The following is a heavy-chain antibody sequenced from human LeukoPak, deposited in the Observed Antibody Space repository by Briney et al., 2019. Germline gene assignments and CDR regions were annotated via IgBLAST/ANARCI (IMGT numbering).Heavy chain of an antibody. D-gene: IGHD6-19*01. CDR2: IWYDGSNK. V-gene: IGHV3-33*01. CDR1: GFTFSSYG. CDR3: ARSRGVAGTSPFDY. Sequence: GRSLRLSCAASGFTFSSYGMHWVRQAPGKGLEWVAVIWYDGSNKYYADSVKGRFTISRDNSKNTLYLQMNSLRAEDTAVYYCARSRGVAGTSPFDYWGQGTLVTVSS. J-gene: IGHJ4*02.